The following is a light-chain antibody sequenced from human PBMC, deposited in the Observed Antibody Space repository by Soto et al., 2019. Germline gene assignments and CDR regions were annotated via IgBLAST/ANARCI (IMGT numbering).Light chain of an antibody. CDR2: DAS. CDR1: RSVSSY. V-gene: IGKV3-11*01. CDR3: QQRSNWPIT. J-gene: IGKJ5*01. Sequence: EIVLTQSPATLSLSPGESATLSCRASRSVSSYLAWYQQKPGQAPRLLIYDASNRATGIPDRFSGSGSGTDFTLTISSLEPEDFAVYYCQQRSNWPITFGQGTRLEIK.